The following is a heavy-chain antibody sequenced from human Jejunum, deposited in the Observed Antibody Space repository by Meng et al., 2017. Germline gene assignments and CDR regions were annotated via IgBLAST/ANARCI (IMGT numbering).Heavy chain of an antibody. D-gene: IGHD1-26*01. J-gene: IGHJ4*02. CDR1: GDSVSCNSAG. CDR3: AGGGLVRSTRGYFDY. Sequence: QIQLQQSGPGLVKPWQTLPLTCANSGDSVSCNSAGWNWIRQSPTRGLEWLGRTNYRAKWYIDYEVSVKSRITINPDTSKNQFSLHLNSVTPEDTAVYYCAGGGLVRSTRGYFDYWGQGTLVTVSS. V-gene: IGHV6-1*01. CDR2: TNYRAKWYI.